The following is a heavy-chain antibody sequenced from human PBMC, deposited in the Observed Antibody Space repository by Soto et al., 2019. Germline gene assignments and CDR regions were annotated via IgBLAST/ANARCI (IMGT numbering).Heavy chain of an antibody. V-gene: IGHV1-18*01. J-gene: IGHJ3*02. D-gene: IGHD5-18*01. CDR3: ARDRGYSYGHDGFDI. Sequence: ASVKVSCKASGYTFTSYAMHWVRQAPGQRLEWMGWISAYNGNTNYAQKLQGRVTMTTDTSTSTAYMELRSLRSDDTAVYYCARDRGYSYGHDGFDIWGHGTMVTVSS. CDR2: ISAYNGNT. CDR1: GYTFTSYA.